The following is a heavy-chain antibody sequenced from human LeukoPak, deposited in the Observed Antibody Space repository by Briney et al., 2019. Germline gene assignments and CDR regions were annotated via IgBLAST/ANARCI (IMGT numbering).Heavy chain of an antibody. Sequence: GGSLRPSCAASGFTFSSYSMNWVRQAPGKGLEWVSSTSSRSSYIYHADSVKGRFTISRDNAKNSLYLQMNSLRAEDTAVYYCAREAYYYDSSGYVHDAFDIWGQGTVVTVSS. J-gene: IGHJ3*02. CDR2: TSSRSSYI. CDR1: GFTFSSYS. D-gene: IGHD3-22*01. CDR3: AREAYYYDSSGYVHDAFDI. V-gene: IGHV3-21*01.